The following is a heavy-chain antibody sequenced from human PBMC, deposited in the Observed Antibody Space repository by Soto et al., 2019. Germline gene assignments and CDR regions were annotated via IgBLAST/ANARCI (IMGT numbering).Heavy chain of an antibody. V-gene: IGHV1-18*01. D-gene: IGHD3-10*01. Sequence: AASVKVSCKASGYTFTSYGISWVRQAPGQGLEWMGWISAYNGNTNYAQKLQGRVTMTTDTSTSTAYMELRSLRSDDTAVYYCARGRDYYGSGRLDYWGQGTLVTVSS. CDR3: ARGRDYYGSGRLDY. J-gene: IGHJ4*02. CDR2: ISAYNGNT. CDR1: GYTFTSYG.